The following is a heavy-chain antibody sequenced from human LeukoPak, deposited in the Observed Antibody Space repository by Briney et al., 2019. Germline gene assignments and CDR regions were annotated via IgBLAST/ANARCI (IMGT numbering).Heavy chain of an antibody. Sequence: SETLSLTCAVSGGSISSGGYSWSWIRQPPGKGLEWIGYIYYSGSTYHNPSLKSRVTISVDTSKNQFSLKPSSVTAADTAVYYCAGNNWENYYYYYMDVWGKGTTVTISS. D-gene: IGHD1-20*01. J-gene: IGHJ6*03. CDR2: IYYSGST. V-gene: IGHV4-30-4*07. CDR3: AGNNWENYYYYYMDV. CDR1: GGSISSGGYS.